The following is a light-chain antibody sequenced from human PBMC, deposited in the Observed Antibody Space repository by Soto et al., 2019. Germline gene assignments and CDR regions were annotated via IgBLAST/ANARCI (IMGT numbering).Light chain of an antibody. V-gene: IGKV3-11*01. CDR2: DAS. Sequence: EIVLTQSPATLSLSPGERATLSCRASQSVSSYLAWYQQKPGQAPRLLIYDASNRATGIPARFSGSGSGTDFTLTISSLKPEDFAVYYCQQRSNWPPLWTFGQGTKVEIK. J-gene: IGKJ1*01. CDR3: QQRSNWPPLWT. CDR1: QSVSSY.